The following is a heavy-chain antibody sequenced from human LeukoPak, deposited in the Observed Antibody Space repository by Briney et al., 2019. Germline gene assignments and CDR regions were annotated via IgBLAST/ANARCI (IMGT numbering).Heavy chain of an antibody. CDR3: ARGERIVAISTAPPDY. V-gene: IGHV1-69*01. Sequence: SVKVSCKASGGTFSSYAISWVRQAPGQGLEWMGGIIPIFGTANYAQKSQGRVTITADESTSTAYMELSSLRSEDTAVYYCARGERIVAISTAPPDYWGQGTLVTVSS. CDR2: IIPIFGTA. D-gene: IGHD2-15*01. CDR1: GGTFSSYA. J-gene: IGHJ4*02.